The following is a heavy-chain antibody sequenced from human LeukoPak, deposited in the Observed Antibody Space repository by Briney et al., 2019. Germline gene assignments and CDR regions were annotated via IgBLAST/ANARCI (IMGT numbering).Heavy chain of an antibody. CDR2: ISGSGGST. CDR1: EFTFGAYA. V-gene: IGHV3-23*01. J-gene: IGHJ4*02. CDR3: AKEAATIGHHFDY. Sequence: PGGSLRLSCTASEFTFGAYAMSWVRQAPGKGLEWVSAISGSGGSTYYADSVKGRFTISRDNSKNTLYLQMNSLRAEDTAVYYCAKEAATIGHHFDYWGQGTLVTVSS. D-gene: IGHD5-12*01.